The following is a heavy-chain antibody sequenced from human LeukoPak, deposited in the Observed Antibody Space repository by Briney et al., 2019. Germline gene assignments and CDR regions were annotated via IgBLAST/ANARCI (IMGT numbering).Heavy chain of an antibody. Sequence: SETLSLTCTVSGGSISSYYWSWIRQSPVKGLEWIGYIFPSGSAFYNPSLESRVAISLDTSENQFSLRLSSVTAADTAVYYCARRNHYFYYMDVWGKGTTVTVSS. J-gene: IGHJ6*03. V-gene: IGHV4-4*09. CDR1: GGSISSYY. CDR3: ARRNHYFYYMDV. CDR2: IFPSGSA.